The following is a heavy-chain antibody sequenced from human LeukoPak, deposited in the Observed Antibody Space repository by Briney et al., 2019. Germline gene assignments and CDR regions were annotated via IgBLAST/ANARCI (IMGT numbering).Heavy chain of an antibody. V-gene: IGHV4-39*01. Sequence: SETLSLTCTVSGGPISSSSYYWGWIRQPPGKGLEWIGSIYYSGSTYYNPSLKSRVTISVDTSKNQFSLKLSSVTAADTAVYYCASSSGWYGYWGQGNRATVSS. J-gene: IGHJ4*02. CDR3: ASSSGWYGY. D-gene: IGHD6-19*01. CDR1: GGPISSSSYY. CDR2: IYYSGST.